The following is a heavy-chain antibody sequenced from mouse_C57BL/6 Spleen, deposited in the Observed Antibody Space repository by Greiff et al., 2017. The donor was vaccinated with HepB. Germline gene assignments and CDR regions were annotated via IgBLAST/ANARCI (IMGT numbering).Heavy chain of an antibody. J-gene: IGHJ2*01. D-gene: IGHD2-14*01. CDR2: ISDGGSYT. CDR1: GFTFSSYA. CDR3: AREGVRTKGFDY. Sequence: EVQVVESGGGLVKPGGSLKLSCAASGFTFSSYAMSWVRQTPEKRLEWVATISDGGSYTYYPDNVKGRFTISRDNAKNNLYLQMSHLKSEDTAMYYCAREGVRTKGFDYWGQGTTLTVSS. V-gene: IGHV5-4*01.